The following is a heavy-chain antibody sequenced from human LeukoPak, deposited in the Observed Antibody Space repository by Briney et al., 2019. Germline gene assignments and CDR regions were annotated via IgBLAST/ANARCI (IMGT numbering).Heavy chain of an antibody. J-gene: IGHJ5*02. CDR2: INTNSGNP. CDR3: ARYGYSYGRGGWFDP. D-gene: IGHD5-18*01. Sequence: ASVKVSCKASGYTFTSYAMNWVRQAPGQGLEWMGWINTNSGNPTYAQGFTGRFVFSLDTSVSTAYLQISSLKAEDTAVYYCARYGYSYGRGGWFDPWGQGTLVTVSS. V-gene: IGHV7-4-1*02. CDR1: GYTFTSYA.